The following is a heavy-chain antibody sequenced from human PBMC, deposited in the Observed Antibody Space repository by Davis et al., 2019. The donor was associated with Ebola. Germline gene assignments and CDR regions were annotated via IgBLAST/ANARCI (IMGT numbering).Heavy chain of an antibody. CDR3: ARDLVGIAVAGFDY. CDR1: GFTFSSYW. CDR2: IKQDGSEK. V-gene: IGHV3-7*01. J-gene: IGHJ4*02. Sequence: GGSLRLSCAASGFTFSSYWMSWVRQAPGKGLEWVANIKQDGSEKYYVDSVKSRFTISRDNAKNSLYLQMNSLRAEDTAVYYCARDLVGIAVAGFDYWGQGTLVTVSS. D-gene: IGHD6-19*01.